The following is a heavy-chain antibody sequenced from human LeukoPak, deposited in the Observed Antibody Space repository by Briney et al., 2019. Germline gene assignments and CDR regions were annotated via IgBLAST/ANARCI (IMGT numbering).Heavy chain of an antibody. Sequence: SETLSLTCSVSDGSISGTPYFWGWFRQPPGKGPEWIGNIHYTGIVYYSPSLQSRVTISVDTSKNQFSLKLSSVTAADTAVYYCARSLWFGEYQPIDPWGQGTLVTASS. V-gene: IGHV4-39*07. CDR1: DGSISGTPYF. D-gene: IGHD3-10*01. CDR3: ARSLWFGEYQPIDP. J-gene: IGHJ5*02. CDR2: IHYTGIV.